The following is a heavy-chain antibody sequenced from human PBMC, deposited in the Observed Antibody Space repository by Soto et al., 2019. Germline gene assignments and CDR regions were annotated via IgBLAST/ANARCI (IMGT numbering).Heavy chain of an antibody. CDR1: GFTFSSYA. CDR3: AKAAIPFLDTYGMDV. V-gene: IGHV3-23*01. D-gene: IGHD3-3*01. J-gene: IGHJ6*02. Sequence: EVQLLESGGGLAQPGGSLRLSCAASGFTFSSYAMSWVRQGPGKGLEWVSAISGSGASTFYTDSVKGRFTVSRDNSKNTLYLQMNSLRAEDPAVYYCAKAAIPFLDTYGMDVWAQGTTVAVSS. CDR2: ISGSGAST.